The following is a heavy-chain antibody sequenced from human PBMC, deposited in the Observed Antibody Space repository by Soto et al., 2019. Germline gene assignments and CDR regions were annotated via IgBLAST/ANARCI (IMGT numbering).Heavy chain of an antibody. CDR2: IIPIFGTA. CDR1: GGTFSNYA. J-gene: IGHJ6*02. V-gene: IGHV1-69*13. Sequence: ASVKVSCKASGGTFSNYAISWVRRAPGEGLEWMGGIIPIFGTANYAQKFQGRVTITADESTSTAYMELSSLRSEDTAVYYCARVTYDILTGYYSMARYYGMDVWGQGTTVTVSS. CDR3: ARVTYDILTGYYSMARYYGMDV. D-gene: IGHD3-9*01.